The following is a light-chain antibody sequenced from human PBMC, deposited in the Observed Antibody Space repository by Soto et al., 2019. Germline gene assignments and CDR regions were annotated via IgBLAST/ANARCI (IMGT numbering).Light chain of an antibody. V-gene: IGLV3-21*04. CDR3: QVWDSSSDHVV. CDR1: NIGSKS. Sequence: SYELTQPPSVSVAPRKTARITCGGRNIGSKSVHWYQQKPGQAPVLVIYYASDRPSGIPERFSGSNSGNTATLTISRVEAGDEADYYCQVWDSSSDHVVFGGGTNLTVL. J-gene: IGLJ2*01. CDR2: YAS.